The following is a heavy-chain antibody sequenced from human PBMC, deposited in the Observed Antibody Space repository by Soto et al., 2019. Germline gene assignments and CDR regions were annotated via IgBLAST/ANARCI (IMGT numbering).Heavy chain of an antibody. Sequence: SETLSLTCAVYGGSFSGYYWSWIRQPPGKGLEWIGEINHRGSTNYNPSLKSRVTISVDTSKNQFSLKLSSVTAADTSVYYCARSGGRYYYDSSGYFDYWGQGTLVTVS. V-gene: IGHV4-34*01. CDR2: INHRGST. D-gene: IGHD3-22*01. J-gene: IGHJ4*02. CDR1: GGSFSGYY. CDR3: ARSGGRYYYDSSGYFDY.